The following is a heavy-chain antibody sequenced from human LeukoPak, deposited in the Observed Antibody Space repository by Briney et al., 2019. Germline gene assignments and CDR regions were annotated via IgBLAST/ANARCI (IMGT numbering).Heavy chain of an antibody. CDR3: AKEAPGMFAFDI. CDR1: GFTFSSYS. D-gene: IGHD3-10*02. V-gene: IGHV3-48*01. J-gene: IGHJ3*02. Sequence: PGGSLRLSCAASGFTFSSYSMNWVRQAPGKGLEWVSYISSSSSTIYYADSVKGRFTISRDNSKNTLYLQMNSLRAEDTAVYYCAKEAPGMFAFDIWGQGTMVTVSS. CDR2: ISSSSSTI.